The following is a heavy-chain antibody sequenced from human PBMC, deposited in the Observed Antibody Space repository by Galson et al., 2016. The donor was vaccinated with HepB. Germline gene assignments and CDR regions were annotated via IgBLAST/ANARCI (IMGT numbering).Heavy chain of an antibody. CDR1: GFTFSNVW. V-gene: IGHV3-15*07. D-gene: IGHD6-19*01. CDR3: TTVLSTASMSGWYDWGFDS. J-gene: IGHJ4*02. Sequence: SLRLSCAASGFTFSNVWMNWVRQAPGKGLEWVGRIKSKVDGGAADYAAPVEGRFTISGDDSKNTLYLQMTGLKTEDTAVYYCTTVLSTASMSGWYDWGFDSWGQGTLVTVSS. CDR2: IKSKVDGGAA.